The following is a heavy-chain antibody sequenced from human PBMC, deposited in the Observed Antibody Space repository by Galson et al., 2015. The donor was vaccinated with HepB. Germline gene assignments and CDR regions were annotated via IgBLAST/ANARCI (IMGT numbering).Heavy chain of an antibody. V-gene: IGHV3-23*01. D-gene: IGHD3-22*01. CDR3: ANTYYYDSSGYYGEGYYFDY. CDR2: ISGSGGST. Sequence: SLRLSCAASGFTFSSYAMSWVRQAPGKGLEWVSAISGSGGSTYYADSVKGRFTISRDNSKNTLYLQMNSLRAEDTAVYYCANTYYYDSSGYYGEGYYFDYWGQGTLVTVSS. CDR1: GFTFSSYA. J-gene: IGHJ4*02.